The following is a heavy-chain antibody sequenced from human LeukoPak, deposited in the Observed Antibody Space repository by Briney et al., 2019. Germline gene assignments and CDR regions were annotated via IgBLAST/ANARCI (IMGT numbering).Heavy chain of an antibody. CDR3: AKDPYYDILTGYPDY. J-gene: IGHJ4*02. Sequence: GGSLRLSRAASGFTFDDYAMHWVRQAPGKGLEWVSGISWNSGSIGYADSVKGRFTISRDNAKNSLYLQMNSLRAEDTALYYCAKDPYYDILTGYPDYWGQGTLVTVSS. D-gene: IGHD3-9*01. CDR1: GFTFDDYA. CDR2: ISWNSGSI. V-gene: IGHV3-9*01.